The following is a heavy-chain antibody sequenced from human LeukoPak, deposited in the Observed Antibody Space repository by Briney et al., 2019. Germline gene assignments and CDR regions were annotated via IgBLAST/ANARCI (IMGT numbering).Heavy chain of an antibody. J-gene: IGHJ3*02. D-gene: IGHD5-18*01. CDR2: IHYSGST. V-gene: IGHV4-39*07. Sequence: SETLSLTCTVSGGSISSSSYYWGWIRQPPGKGLEWIGSIHYSGSTYYNPSLKSRVTISVDTSKNQFSLKLSSVTAADTAVYYCARPRRGYSYALAFDIWGQGTMVTVSS. CDR1: GGSISSSSYY. CDR3: ARPRRGYSYALAFDI.